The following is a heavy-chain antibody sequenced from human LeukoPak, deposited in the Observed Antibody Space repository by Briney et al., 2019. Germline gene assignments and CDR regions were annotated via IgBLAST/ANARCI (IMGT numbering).Heavy chain of an antibody. CDR2: ISWNSGSI. J-gene: IGHJ4*02. Sequence: PGGSLKLSCAASGFTFSGYAMSWVRQAPGKGLEWVSGISWNSGSIGYADSVKGRFTISRDNAKNSLYLQMNSLRAEDTALYYCAKGLEDYWGQGTLVTVSS. CDR3: AKGLEDY. V-gene: IGHV3-9*01. CDR1: GFTFSGYA.